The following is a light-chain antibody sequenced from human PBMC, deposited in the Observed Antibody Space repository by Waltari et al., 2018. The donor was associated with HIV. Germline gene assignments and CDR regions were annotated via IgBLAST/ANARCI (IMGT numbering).Light chain of an antibody. CDR3: LVHMGHGAWV. CDR2: STI. CDR1: SGSVSTTSF. J-gene: IGLJ3*02. V-gene: IGLV8-61*01. Sequence: QTVVTQEPSFSVSPGGTVTLTCGLNSGSVSTTSFPSWYQQTPGQAPRPLISSTIIRSSGVPERFSGSILGNKAALTITGAQADDESDYYCLVHMGHGAWVFGGGTKLTVL.